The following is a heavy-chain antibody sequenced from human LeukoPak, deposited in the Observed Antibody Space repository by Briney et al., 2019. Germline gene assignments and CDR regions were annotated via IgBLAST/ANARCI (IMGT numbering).Heavy chain of an antibody. CDR3: ARDPEGCSGGSCNSLSFV. J-gene: IGHJ4*02. Sequence: GGSLRLSCAASGLTVSANYMSWVRQAPGRGLGWVSVISRGGSAYYADSVKGRFTISRDIYKNTVSLQMNSLRAEDTAVYFCARDPEGCSGGSCNSLSFVWGQGTLVTVSS. V-gene: IGHV3-66*01. CDR2: ISRGGSA. CDR1: GLTVSANY. D-gene: IGHD2-15*01.